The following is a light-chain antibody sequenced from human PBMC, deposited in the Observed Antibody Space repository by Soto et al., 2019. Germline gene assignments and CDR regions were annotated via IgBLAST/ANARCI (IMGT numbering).Light chain of an antibody. CDR2: EVT. V-gene: IGLV2-23*02. CDR1: SSDLGSYNL. J-gene: IGLJ1*01. CDR3: CSYAGSSNFYV. Sequence: QSALTQPASVSWSPGQSITVSCTGTSSDLGSYNLVSWYQHHPGKAPQLMIYEVTKRPSGVSDRFSGSKSGNTASLTISGLQAEDEADYYCCSYAGSSNFYVFGTGTKVTVL.